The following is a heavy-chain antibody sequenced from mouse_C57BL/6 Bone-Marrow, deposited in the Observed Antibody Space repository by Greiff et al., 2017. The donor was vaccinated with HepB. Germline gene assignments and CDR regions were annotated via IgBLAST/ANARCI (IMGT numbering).Heavy chain of an antibody. CDR2: IHPNSGST. CDR3: ARNYDSSYAYAMDY. Sequence: QVQLQQPGAELVKPGASVKLSCKASGYTFTSYWMHWVKQRPGQGLEWIGMIHPNSGSTNYNEKFKSKATLTVDKSSSTAYMQLSSLTSEDSAVYYCARNYDSSYAYAMDYWGQGTSVTVSS. CDR1: GYTFTSYW. D-gene: IGHD1-1*01. J-gene: IGHJ4*01. V-gene: IGHV1-64*01.